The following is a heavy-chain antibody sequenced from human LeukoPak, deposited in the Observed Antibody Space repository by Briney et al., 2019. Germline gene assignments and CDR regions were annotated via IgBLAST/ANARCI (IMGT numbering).Heavy chain of an antibody. CDR2: INPSGGST. CDR3: ARDAIDYGDYRNDAFDI. D-gene: IGHD4-17*01. V-gene: IGHV1-46*01. J-gene: IGHJ3*02. Sequence: GASVKVSCKASGYTFTSYYMHWVRQAPGQGLEWMGIINPSGGSTSYAQKFQGRVTITADKSTSTAYMELSSLRSEDTAVYYCARDAIDYGDYRNDAFDIWGQGTMVTVSS. CDR1: GYTFTSYY.